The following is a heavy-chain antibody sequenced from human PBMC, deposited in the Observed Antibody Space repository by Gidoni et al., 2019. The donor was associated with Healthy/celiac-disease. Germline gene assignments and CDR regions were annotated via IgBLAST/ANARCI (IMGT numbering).Heavy chain of an antibody. CDR2: IYPGDSDT. J-gene: IGHJ4*02. Sequence: VQLVQSGAEVKKPGESLKISCKGSGYSFTSYWIGWVRQMPGKGLEWMGIIYPGDSDTRYSPSFQGQVTISADKSISTAYLQWSSLKASDTAMYYCARLVTEMITFGGVIVSALDYWGQGTLVTVSS. D-gene: IGHD3-16*02. CDR3: ARLVTEMITFGGVIVSALDY. CDR1: GYSFTSYW. V-gene: IGHV5-51*01.